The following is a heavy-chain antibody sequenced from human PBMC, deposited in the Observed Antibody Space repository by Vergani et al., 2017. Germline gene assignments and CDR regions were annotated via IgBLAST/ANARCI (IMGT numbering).Heavy chain of an antibody. CDR3: TREDGSGWYRTNDAFDI. CDR1: GFTFGDYA. CDR2: IRIKAFGGTT. J-gene: IGHJ3*02. D-gene: IGHD6-19*01. Sequence: EVQLVESGGGLVQPGRSLRLSCTASGFTFGDYAMSWFRQAPGKGLEWVGFIRIKAFGGTTEYAASVKGRFTISRDDSKSIAYLQMNSLKSEDTAVYYCTREDGSGWYRTNDAFDIWGQGTMVTVSS. V-gene: IGHV3-49*03.